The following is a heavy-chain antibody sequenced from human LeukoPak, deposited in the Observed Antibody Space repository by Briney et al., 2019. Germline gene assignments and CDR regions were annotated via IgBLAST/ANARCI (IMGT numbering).Heavy chain of an antibody. CDR1: GYSFSSYW. Sequence: GESLKISCKGSGYSFSSYWIGWVGQIPGKGLEWMGIIYPGDSDTRYSPYFQGQVTLSADKSIGTAYLQWSSLESSDTAMYYCARADRGCSGGSCYDYWGQGTLVTVSS. D-gene: IGHD2-15*01. CDR2: IYPGDSDT. CDR3: ARADRGCSGGSCYDY. V-gene: IGHV5-51*01. J-gene: IGHJ4*02.